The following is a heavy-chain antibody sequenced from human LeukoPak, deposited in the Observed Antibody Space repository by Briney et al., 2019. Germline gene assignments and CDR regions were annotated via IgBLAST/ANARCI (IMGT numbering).Heavy chain of an antibody. CDR1: GASISTYF. CDR3: ALIVAGRPTDS. Sequence: PSETLSLTCTVSGASISTYFWSWIRQSAGKGLEWLGYAYHTGNHYYNPSLKSRLTFSVDTSKNQFSLRLTSVTAADTAVYYCALIVAGRPTDSRGQGTLVTVSS. CDR2: AYHTGNH. J-gene: IGHJ4*02. D-gene: IGHD5-12*01. V-gene: IGHV4-59*01.